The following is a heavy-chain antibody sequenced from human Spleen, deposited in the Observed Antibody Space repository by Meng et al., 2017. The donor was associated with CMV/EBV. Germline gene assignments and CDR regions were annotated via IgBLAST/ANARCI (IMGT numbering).Heavy chain of an antibody. D-gene: IGHD1-1*01. V-gene: IGHV3-30*04. J-gene: IGHJ4*02. Sequence: GGSLRLSCSASGFTFSSYSIHWVRQAPGKGLEWVARVSHDGRNEYYADSVRGRFTISRDNSRNTVFLKVSSLRREDTAIYYCSRDGLPRSKDTGTLPEYFDYWGQGTLVTVSS. CDR3: SRDGLPRSKDTGTLPEYFDY. CDR2: VSHDGRNE. CDR1: GFTFSSYS.